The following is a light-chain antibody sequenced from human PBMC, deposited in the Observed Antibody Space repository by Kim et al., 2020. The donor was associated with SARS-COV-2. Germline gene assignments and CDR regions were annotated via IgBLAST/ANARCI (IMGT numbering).Light chain of an antibody. CDR3: QVWDSSTYV. V-gene: IGLV3-9*01. Sequence: SVALGQMARIPCGGNNIGSKNVPWYQQKPGQAPVLVIYRDSNRPSGIPERFSGSNSGNTATLTISRAQAGDEADYYCQVWDSSTYVFGTGTKVTVL. J-gene: IGLJ1*01. CDR1: NIGSKN. CDR2: RDS.